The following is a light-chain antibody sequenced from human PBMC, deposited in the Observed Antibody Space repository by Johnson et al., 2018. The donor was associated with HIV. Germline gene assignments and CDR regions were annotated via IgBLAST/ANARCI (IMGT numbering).Light chain of an antibody. Sequence: QSLLTQPPSVSAAPGQKVTISCSGSSSNIGNNYVSWYQQLPGTAPKLLIYENNKRPSGIPDRFSGSKSGTSATLGITGLQTGDEADYYCGTWDSSLSFYVFGTGTKVSVL. V-gene: IGLV1-51*02. CDR2: ENN. CDR1: SSNIGNNY. J-gene: IGLJ1*01. CDR3: GTWDSSLSFYV.